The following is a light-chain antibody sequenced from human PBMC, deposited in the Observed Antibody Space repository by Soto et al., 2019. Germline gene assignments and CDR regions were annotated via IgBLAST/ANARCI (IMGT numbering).Light chain of an antibody. J-gene: IGLJ2*01. CDR1: SSNIGADYD. CDR2: GNS. CDR3: QSYDISLSGHVV. V-gene: IGLV1-40*01. Sequence: QAVVTQPPSVSGAPGQRVTISCTGSSSNIGADYDVHWYRQLPGGAPQLLIYGNSNRPSGVPDRFSGSKSGTSASLAIAELQAEDEADYFCQSYDISLSGHVVFGGGTKLTVL.